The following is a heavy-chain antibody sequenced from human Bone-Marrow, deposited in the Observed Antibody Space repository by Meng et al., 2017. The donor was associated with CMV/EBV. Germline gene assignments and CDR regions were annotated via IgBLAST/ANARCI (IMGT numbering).Heavy chain of an antibody. V-gene: IGHV3-30*02. CDR3: ARVSYYYDSSGYYSEAVDY. CDR2: IRFDGSHK. J-gene: IGHJ4*02. D-gene: IGHD3-22*01. Sequence: GESLKISCAASGFTFSSYGVHWVRQAPGKGLEWVAFIRFDGSHKYYADSVKGRFTISRDNSKNMLYLQMNSLRAEDTAVYYCARVSYYYDSSGYYSEAVDYWGQGTLVTVSS. CDR1: GFTFSSYG.